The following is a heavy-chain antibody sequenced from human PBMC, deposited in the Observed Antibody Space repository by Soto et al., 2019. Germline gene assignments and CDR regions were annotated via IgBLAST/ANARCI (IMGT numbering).Heavy chain of an antibody. Sequence: GGSLRLSCEVSGFTFSTHGMHWFRQAPGKGLEWVAGTSYDGTNKYYARSVHGRFTISRENSMKTLYLQMNSLRTEDTAVYYCAKDLSGARWYYDALDVWGQGTTVTVSS. CDR3: AKDLSGARWYYDALDV. J-gene: IGHJ6*02. CDR1: GFTFSTHG. D-gene: IGHD2-15*01. CDR2: TSYDGTNK. V-gene: IGHV3-30*18.